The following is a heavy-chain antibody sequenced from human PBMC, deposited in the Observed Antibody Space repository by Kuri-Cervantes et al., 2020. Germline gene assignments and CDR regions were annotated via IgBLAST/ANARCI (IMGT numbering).Heavy chain of an antibody. D-gene: IGHD1-26*01. Sequence: GESLKISCAASGFTFSDHYMDWVRQAPGKGLEWVGFIRSKAYGGATEYAASVRGRSSISRDGSKSIAYLQMNSLKIEDTGIYYCTRGIGGATVTGDYWGQGTLVTVSS. V-gene: IGHV3-49*04. CDR3: TRGIGGATVTGDY. CDR2: IRSKAYGGAT. CDR1: GFTFSDHY. J-gene: IGHJ4*02.